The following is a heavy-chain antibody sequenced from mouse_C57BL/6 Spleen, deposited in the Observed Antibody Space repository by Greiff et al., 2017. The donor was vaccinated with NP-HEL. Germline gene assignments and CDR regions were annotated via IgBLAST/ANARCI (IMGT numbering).Heavy chain of an antibody. V-gene: IGHV1-42*01. CDR3: ARDSNYVGYFDV. J-gene: IGHJ1*03. D-gene: IGHD2-5*01. Sequence: EVQLQQSGPELVKPGASVKISCKASGYSFTGYYMNWVKQSPEKSLEWIGEINPSTGGTTYNQKFKAKATLTVDKSSSTAYMQLKSLTSEDSAVYYCARDSNYVGYFDVWGTGTTVTVSS. CDR2: INPSTGGT. CDR1: GYSFTGYY.